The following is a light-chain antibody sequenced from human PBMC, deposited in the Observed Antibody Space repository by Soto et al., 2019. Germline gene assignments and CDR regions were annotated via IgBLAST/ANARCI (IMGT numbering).Light chain of an antibody. CDR3: QHYNSSPPIS. V-gene: IGKV3-20*01. J-gene: IGKJ5*01. CDR2: GAS. CDR1: QSVSSY. Sequence: VMTQSPATLSWSPGDRATLSWAASQSVSSYLAWYQQKPDQAPRLLVYGASSRATGIPDRFSGGGSGTDFTLTISRLEPEDFAVYYGQHYNSSPPISFGQGTRLEIK.